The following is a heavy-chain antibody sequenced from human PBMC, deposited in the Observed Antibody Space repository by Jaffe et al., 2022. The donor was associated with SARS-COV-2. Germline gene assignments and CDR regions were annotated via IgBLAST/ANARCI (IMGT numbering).Heavy chain of an antibody. CDR3: ARLGYCTAGSCPSDY. CDR1: GFTFSGYS. D-gene: IGHD2-15*01. V-gene: IGHV3-48*01. Sequence: EVQLVESGGGLVQPGGSLRLSCAASGFTFSGYSMNWVRQAPGKGLEWISYSSSGGLTIYYADSVKGRFTISRDNAKNSLYLQMNSLSPEDTAVYYCARLGYCTAGSCPSDYWGQGTLVTVSS. CDR2: SSSGGLTI. J-gene: IGHJ4*02.